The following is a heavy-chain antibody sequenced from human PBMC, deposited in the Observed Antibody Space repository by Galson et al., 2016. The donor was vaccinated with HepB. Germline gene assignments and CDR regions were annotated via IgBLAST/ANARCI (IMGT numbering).Heavy chain of an antibody. CDR2: INPSGGSP. Sequence: SVKVSCKASGYSFISYYLHWVRQAPGQGLEWMGMINPSGGSPTYSQKFKGRVTMTRDTSSSAVYIELSSLKFEDTGIYYCATEVRGKVELLLDYWGQGTQVLVSS. V-gene: IGHV1-46*01. J-gene: IGHJ4*02. CDR1: GYSFISYY. D-gene: IGHD3-10*01. CDR3: ATEVRGKVELLLDY.